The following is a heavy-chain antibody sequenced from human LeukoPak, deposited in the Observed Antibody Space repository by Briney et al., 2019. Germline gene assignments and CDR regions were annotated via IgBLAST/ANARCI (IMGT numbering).Heavy chain of an antibody. V-gene: IGHV3-30*02. J-gene: IGHJ4*02. D-gene: IGHD2-15*01. Sequence: GGSLRLSCAASGFSFTLFGIHWVRQAPGKGLEWVTFIRNDGSDKYYADSVKGRFTISRDNSKTIVYLQINSLTTEDTAVYFCAKGQDQVRSTYYFGSWGQGTLVTVSS. CDR2: IRNDGSDK. CDR3: AKGQDQVRSTYYFGS. CDR1: GFSFTLFG.